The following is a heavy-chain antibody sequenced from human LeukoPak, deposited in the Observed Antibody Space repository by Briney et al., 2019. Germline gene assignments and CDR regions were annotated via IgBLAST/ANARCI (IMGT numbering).Heavy chain of an antibody. D-gene: IGHD3-9*01. CDR3: ASATYYDILDVGDAFDI. CDR1: QYTFTDYY. V-gene: IGHV1-2*02. CDR2: INPNSGGT. Sequence: ASVKVSCKASQYTFTDYYMHWVRQAPGQGLEWMGWINPNSGGTNYAQKFQGRVTMTRDTSISTAYMELSRLRSDDTAVYYCASATYYDILDVGDAFDIWGQGTMVTVSS. J-gene: IGHJ3*02.